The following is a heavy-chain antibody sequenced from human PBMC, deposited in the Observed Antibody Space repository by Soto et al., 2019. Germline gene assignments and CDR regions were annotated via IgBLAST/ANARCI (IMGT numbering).Heavy chain of an antibody. CDR1: GYTFTGYY. CDR2: INPNSGDT. D-gene: IGHD6-19*01. CDR3: ARDMAVAGTSVFDC. Sequence: ASVKVSCKASGYTFTGYYMHWVRQAPGQGLEWMGWINPNSGDTKNAQKFQGRVTMTRDTSISTAYMELSRLTSDDTAVHYCARDMAVAGTSVFDCWSQGNLVTVSS. J-gene: IGHJ5*01. V-gene: IGHV1-2*02.